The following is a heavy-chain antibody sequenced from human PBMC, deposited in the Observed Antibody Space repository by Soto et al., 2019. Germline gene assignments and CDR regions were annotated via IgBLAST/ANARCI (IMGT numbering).Heavy chain of an antibody. CDR3: EKDKRGGYGDYVFGDS. D-gene: IGHD4-17*01. Sequence: EVQLLESGGGLVQPGGSLRLSCAASGFTFSSYAMSWVRQAPGKGLEWVSAISGSGGSTYYADSVKGRFTISRDNSKNTLYRQMNSLNAEDTAVYYCEKDKRGGYGDYVFGDSWGQGTLVPDSS. J-gene: IGHJ4*02. CDR1: GFTFSSYA. V-gene: IGHV3-23*01. CDR2: ISGSGGST.